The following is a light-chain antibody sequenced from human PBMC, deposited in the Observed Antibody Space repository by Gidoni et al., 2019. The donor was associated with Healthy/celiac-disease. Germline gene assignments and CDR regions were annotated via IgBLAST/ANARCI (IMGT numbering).Light chain of an antibody. V-gene: IGKV1-39*01. CDR2: AAS. CDR1: QSIRSY. Sequence: DIQMTQSPSSLSASVGDRVTITCRASQSIRSYLNWYQQQPGKAPKLLIYAASSLQSGVPSRFSGSGSATDFTLTISSLQPEDFATYYCQQGLTFGGGTKVEIK. J-gene: IGKJ4*01. CDR3: QQGLT.